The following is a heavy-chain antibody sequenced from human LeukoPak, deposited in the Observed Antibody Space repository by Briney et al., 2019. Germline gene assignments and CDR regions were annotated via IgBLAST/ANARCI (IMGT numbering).Heavy chain of an antibody. D-gene: IGHD2-2*01. CDR1: GYTFTGYY. CDR2: INPNSGGT. J-gene: IGHJ4*02. V-gene: IGHV1-2*02. CDR3: ARVVCSSTSCYLDY. Sequence: ASVKVSCKASGYTFTGYYMHWVRQAPGQGLEWMGWINPNSGGTNYAQKFQGRVTMTRDTSISTAYMELSRLRSDDTAVYYCARVVCSSTSCYLDYWGQGTLVTVSS.